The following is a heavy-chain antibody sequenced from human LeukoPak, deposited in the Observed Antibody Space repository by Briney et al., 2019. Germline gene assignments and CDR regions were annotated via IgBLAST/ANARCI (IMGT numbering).Heavy chain of an antibody. J-gene: IGHJ4*02. CDR3: VKATVTSSYFDYFDS. Sequence: TGGSLRLSCAASGFTFSSYWMHWVRQVPGKGLVWVSRIKSDGSDTNYADSVKGRFTISRDNAKNMLYLQMSSLRAEDTAVYYCVKATVTSSYFDYFDSWGQGTRVTVSS. CDR1: GFTFSSYW. D-gene: IGHD4-17*01. CDR2: IKSDGSDT. V-gene: IGHV3-74*01.